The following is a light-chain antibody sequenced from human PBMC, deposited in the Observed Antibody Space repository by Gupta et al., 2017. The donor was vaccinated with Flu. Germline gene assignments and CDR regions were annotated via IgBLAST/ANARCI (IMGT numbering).Light chain of an antibody. V-gene: IGLV2-23*01. Sequence: QSALTQPASVSGSPGQSITISCTGTSSDVGSYNLVSWYQQHPGKAPKLMIYEGSKRPSGVSNRFSGSKSGNTASLTISGLQAEDEADYYCCSYAGSSTCVCGTGPKVTVL. CDR2: EGS. CDR3: CSYAGSSTCV. CDR1: SSDVGSYNL. J-gene: IGLJ1*01.